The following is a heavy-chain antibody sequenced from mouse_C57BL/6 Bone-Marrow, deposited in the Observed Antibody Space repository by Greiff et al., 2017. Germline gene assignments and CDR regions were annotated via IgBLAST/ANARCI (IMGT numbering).Heavy chain of an antibody. Sequence: VQLQQSGAELVKPGASVKLSCTASGFNIKDYYMHWVKQRTEQGLEWIGRIDPEDGETKYAPKFQGKATITADTSSNTAYLQLSSLTSEDTAVYYCARRFTTVVATDYYAMDYWGQGTSVTVSS. CDR1: GFNIKDYY. CDR3: ARRFTTVVATDYYAMDY. D-gene: IGHD1-1*01. CDR2: IDPEDGET. J-gene: IGHJ4*01. V-gene: IGHV14-2*01.